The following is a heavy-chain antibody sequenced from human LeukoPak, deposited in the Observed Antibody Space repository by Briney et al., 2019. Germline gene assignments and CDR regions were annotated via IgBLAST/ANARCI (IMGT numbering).Heavy chain of an antibody. V-gene: IGHV1-2*02. CDR2: INPNSGGT. Sequence: ASVKVSCKASGYTFTGYYMHWVRQAPGQGLEWMGWINPNSGGTNYAQKFQGRVTMTRDTSISTAYMELSRLRSEDTAVYYCAATSAHYYDSSGYYYDFDYWGQGTLVTVSS. D-gene: IGHD3-22*01. CDR3: AATSAHYYDSSGYYYDFDY. J-gene: IGHJ4*02. CDR1: GYTFTGYY.